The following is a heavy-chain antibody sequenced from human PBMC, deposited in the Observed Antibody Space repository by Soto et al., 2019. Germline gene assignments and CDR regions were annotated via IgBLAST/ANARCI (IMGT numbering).Heavy chain of an antibody. CDR2: ISYGGST. V-gene: IGHV4-39*01. CDR1: GDSVSSSNYY. Sequence: QLQLQESGPGLVKPSATLSLTCTVSGDSVSSSNYYWGWIRQPPGKWLESIASISYGGSTYYNPAPKRRPTRSVVTSGSQFVLMVGSWSAADTAVYYCAQHIGCWSGGGCYSDYWGQGTLVTVSS. J-gene: IGHJ4*02. D-gene: IGHD2-15*01. CDR3: AQHIGCWSGGGCYSDY.